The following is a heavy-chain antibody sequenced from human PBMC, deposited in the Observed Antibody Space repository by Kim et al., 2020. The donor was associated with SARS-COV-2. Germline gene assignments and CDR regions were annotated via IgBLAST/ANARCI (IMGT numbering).Heavy chain of an antibody. V-gene: IGHV1-69*13. J-gene: IGHJ4*02. CDR2: IIPFLGTV. Sequence: SVKVSCKVSGGTFSNFAITWVRQAPGQGLEWVGGIIPFLGTVNYAQKFQGRVSITADGSTSTTYMELSSLNSHYTGIYYCARGGPRSGYSYGSFNYWRQGTLVNLSS. CDR1: GGTFSNFA. CDR3: ARGGPRSGYSYGSFNY. D-gene: IGHD5-18*01.